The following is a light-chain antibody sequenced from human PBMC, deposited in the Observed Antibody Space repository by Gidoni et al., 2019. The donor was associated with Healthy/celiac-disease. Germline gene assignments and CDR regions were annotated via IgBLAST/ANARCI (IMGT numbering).Light chain of an antibody. Sequence: SYELTQPPSVSVSPGQTASITCSGDKLGDKYACWYQQKPGQSPVLVIYQDSKRPSGIPARFSGSNSGNTATLTISGTQAMDEADYYCQAWDSSHVVFGGGTKLTV. J-gene: IGLJ2*01. CDR3: QAWDSSHVV. CDR1: KLGDKY. V-gene: IGLV3-1*01. CDR2: QDS.